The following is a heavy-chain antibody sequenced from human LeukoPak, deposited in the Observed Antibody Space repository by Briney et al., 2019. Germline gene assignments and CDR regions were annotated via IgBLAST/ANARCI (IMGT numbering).Heavy chain of an antibody. J-gene: IGHJ4*02. CDR1: GFTFSSYA. D-gene: IGHD3-22*01. CDR3: TTGLPPHYYDSSGLRY. Sequence: GGSLRLSCAASGFTFSSYAMSWVRQAPGKGLEWVSGISGSDGSTNYADSVKGRFTISRENSKNTLYLQMNSLKTEDTAVYYCTTGLPPHYYDSSGLRYWGQGTLVTVSS. V-gene: IGHV3-23*01. CDR2: ISGSDGST.